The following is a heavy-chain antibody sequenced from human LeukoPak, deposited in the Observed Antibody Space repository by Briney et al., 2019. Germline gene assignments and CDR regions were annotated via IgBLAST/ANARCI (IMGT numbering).Heavy chain of an antibody. D-gene: IGHD6-19*01. J-gene: IGHJ4*02. V-gene: IGHV3-30*02. CDR3: AFPVGSGWSFDY. Sequence: SGGSLRLSCAASGFTFSSYGMHWVRQAPGKGLEWVAFIRYDGSNKYYADSVKGRFTISRDNSKNTLYPQMKSLRAEDTAVYYCAFPVGSGWSFDYWGQGTLVTVSS. CDR1: GFTFSSYG. CDR2: IRYDGSNK.